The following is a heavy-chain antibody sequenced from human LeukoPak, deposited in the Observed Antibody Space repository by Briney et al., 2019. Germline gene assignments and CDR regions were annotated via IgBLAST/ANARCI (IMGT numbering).Heavy chain of an antibody. D-gene: IGHD3-3*01. V-gene: IGHV3-30*02. CDR1: GFTFSSYG. J-gene: IGHJ6*03. CDR2: IRYDGSNK. CDR3: AKDYDFWSGFLPRVSMDV. Sequence: GGSLRLSCAASGFTFSSYGMHWVCQAPGKGLEWVAFIRYDGSNKYYADSVKGRFTISRDNSKNTLYLQMNSLRAEDTAVYYCAKDYDFWSGFLPRVSMDVWGKGTTVTVSS.